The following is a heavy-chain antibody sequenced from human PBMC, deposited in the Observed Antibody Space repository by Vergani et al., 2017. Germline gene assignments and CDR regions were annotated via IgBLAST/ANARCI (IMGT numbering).Heavy chain of an antibody. CDR2: LCPSGST. V-gene: IGHV4-61*02. CDR3: ATGAGPFDI. Sequence: QVQLQQSGPGLVKPSQTLSLTCTVSGGSISSGDYYWSWHRQPAGKGLEWIGRLCPSGSTNYKPSLKSRVTMSIDTSKNQFSLKLTSVAAADTAVYYCATGAGPFDIWGQGTLVTVSS. J-gene: IGHJ4*02. D-gene: IGHD7-27*01. CDR1: GGSISSGDYY.